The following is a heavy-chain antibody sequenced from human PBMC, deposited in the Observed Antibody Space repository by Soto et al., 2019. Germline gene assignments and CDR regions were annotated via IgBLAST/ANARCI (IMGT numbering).Heavy chain of an antibody. V-gene: IGHV1-46*01. J-gene: IGHJ6*02. CDR3: ARKASGSPFDV. CDR2: INPSGGST. Sequence: ASVKVSCKASGYTFTSYYMHWVRQAPGQGLEWMGIINPSGGSTSYAQKFQGRVTMTRDTSMSTAYMELSSLRSDDTAVYYCARKASGSPFDVWGQGTTVTVSS. D-gene: IGHD3-10*01. CDR1: GYTFTSYY.